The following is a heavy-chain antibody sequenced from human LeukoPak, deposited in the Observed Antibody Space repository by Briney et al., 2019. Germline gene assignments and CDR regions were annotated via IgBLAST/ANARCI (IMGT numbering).Heavy chain of an antibody. CDR1: GYTFSSYY. J-gene: IGHJ6*03. CDR2: INPSGGST. CDR3: ARGGVPAANEYYYYMDV. V-gene: IGHV1-46*01. Sequence: ASVKVSCKASGYTFSSYYVHWVGQPPGQGLDWMGIINPSGGSTSYAQNFQGRVTMTKDTSTSTVYMELSSLRSEDTAVYYCARGGVPAANEYYYYMDVWGKGTTVTVSS. D-gene: IGHD2-2*01.